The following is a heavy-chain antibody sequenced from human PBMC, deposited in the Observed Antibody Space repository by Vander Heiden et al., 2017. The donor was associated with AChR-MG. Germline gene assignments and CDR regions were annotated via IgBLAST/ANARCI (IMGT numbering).Heavy chain of an antibody. CDR2: IMPIFATT. V-gene: IGHV1-69*06. CDR3: AGDSRSQPIVVVREYYFDF. CDR1: GGTFSSYA. J-gene: IGHJ4*02. D-gene: IGHD2-21*01. Sequence: QVQLVQSGAEVKKLGSSVKVSCQASGGTFSSYAISWVRQAPGQGLGWMGGIMPIFATTNYAQKFQGRVTITADKSTSTAYMELSSLGSEDKAVYYCAGDSRSQPIVVVREYYFDFWGQGTPVTVSS.